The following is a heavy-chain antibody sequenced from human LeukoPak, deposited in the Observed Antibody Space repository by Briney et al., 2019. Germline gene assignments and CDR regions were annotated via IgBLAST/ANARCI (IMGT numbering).Heavy chain of an antibody. CDR3: ARNTYYYDSSGYYAS. CDR1: GYTFTGYY. Sequence: ASVKVSCKASGYTFTGYYMHWVRQAPGQGLEWMGWINPNSDGTNCAQKFQGRVTMTRDTSISTAYMELSRLRSDDTAVYYCARNTYYYDSSGYYASWGQGTLVTVSS. D-gene: IGHD3-22*01. J-gene: IGHJ5*02. CDR2: INPNSDGT. V-gene: IGHV1-2*02.